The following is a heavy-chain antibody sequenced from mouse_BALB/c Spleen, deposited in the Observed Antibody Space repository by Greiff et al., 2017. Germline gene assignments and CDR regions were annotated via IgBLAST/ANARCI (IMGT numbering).Heavy chain of an antibody. D-gene: IGHD1-1*01. V-gene: IGHV1-12*01. Sequence: QVQLQQPGAELVKPGASVKMSCKASGYTFTSYNMHWVKQTPGQGLEWIGAIYPGNGDTSYNQKFKGKATLTADKSSSTAYMQLSSLTSEDSAVYYCARYYYGSRPNYAMDYWGQGTSVTVSS. CDR2: IYPGNGDT. J-gene: IGHJ4*01. CDR3: ARYYYGSRPNYAMDY. CDR1: GYTFTSYN.